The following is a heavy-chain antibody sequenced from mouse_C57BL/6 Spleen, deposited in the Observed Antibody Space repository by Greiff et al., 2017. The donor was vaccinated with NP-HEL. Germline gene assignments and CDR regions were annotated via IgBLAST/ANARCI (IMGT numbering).Heavy chain of an antibody. CDR1: GYAFSSSW. CDR2: IYPGDGDT. V-gene: IGHV1-82*01. CDR3: ARPLGNPYYFDY. D-gene: IGHD2-1*01. Sequence: VQLQQSGPELVKPGASVKISCKASGYAFSSSWMNWVKQRPGKGLEWIGRIYPGDGDTNYNGKFTGKATLTADKSSSTAYMQLSSLTSEDSAVYFCARPLGNPYYFDYWGQGTTLTVSS. J-gene: IGHJ2*01.